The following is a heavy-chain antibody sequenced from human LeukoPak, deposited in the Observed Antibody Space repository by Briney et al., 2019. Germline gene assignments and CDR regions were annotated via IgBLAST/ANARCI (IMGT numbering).Heavy chain of an antibody. CDR1: GFTVSSYW. J-gene: IGHJ1*01. D-gene: IGHD3-22*01. CDR3: ARAPSEIGGYYPEYFRH. V-gene: IGHV3-74*01. Sequence: GGSLRLSCAASGFTVSSYWMHWVRQAPGKGLVWVSRIKSDGRTNYADSVKGRFTISRDNAKNTVSLKMNSLRAEDTGVYYCARAPSEIGGYYPEYFRHWGQGTLVIVSS. CDR2: IKSDGRT.